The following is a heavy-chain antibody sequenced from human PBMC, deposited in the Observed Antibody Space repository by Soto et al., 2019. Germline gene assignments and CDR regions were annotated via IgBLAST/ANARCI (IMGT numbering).Heavy chain of an antibody. D-gene: IGHD3-16*02. V-gene: IGHV4-34*01. CDR2: INHSGST. Sequence: PSETLSLTCAVEGGSCGGYDGSWIRQPPGKGLEWIGEINHSGSTNYNPSLKSRVTISVDTSKNQFSLKLSSVTAADTAVYYCARGHTALYFDYWGQGTLVTVSS. CDR1: GGSCGGYD. CDR3: ARGHTALYFDY. J-gene: IGHJ4*02.